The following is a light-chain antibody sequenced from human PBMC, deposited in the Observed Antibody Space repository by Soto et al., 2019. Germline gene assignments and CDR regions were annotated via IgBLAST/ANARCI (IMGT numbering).Light chain of an antibody. CDR2: DES. CDR3: QQSYTIPPT. Sequence: DIQMTQSPSSLSASVGDRVTITCRASEIIGTFLNWYQQLPGKAPNLLIYDESSLQGGVSSRFTGSGSGTDFTLTIGGLQPEDFATYYCQQSYTIPPTFGGGTKVEIK. J-gene: IGKJ4*01. CDR1: EIIGTF. V-gene: IGKV1-39*01.